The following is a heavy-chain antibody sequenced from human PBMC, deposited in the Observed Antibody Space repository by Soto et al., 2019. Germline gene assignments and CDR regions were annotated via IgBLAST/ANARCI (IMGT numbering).Heavy chain of an antibody. CDR3: ARHKRNYYDSSGFYYGMDV. D-gene: IGHD3-22*01. J-gene: IGHJ6*02. CDR1: GYSFTSYW. CDR2: IYPGDSDT. V-gene: IGHV5-51*01. Sequence: GESLKISCKGPGYSFTSYWIGWVRQMPGKGLEWMGIIYPGDSDTRYSPSFQGQVTISADKSISTAYLQWSSLKASDTAMYYCARHKRNYYDSSGFYYGMDVWGQGTTVTVSS.